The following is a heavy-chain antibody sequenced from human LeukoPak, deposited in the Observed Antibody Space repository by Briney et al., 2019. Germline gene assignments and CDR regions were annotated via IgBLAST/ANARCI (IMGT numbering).Heavy chain of an antibody. CDR2: ISSSGGYT. V-gene: IGHV3-23*01. J-gene: IGHJ4*02. CDR3: ARSDGFSGYSSLGDS. CDR1: GFTFSSYA. D-gene: IGHD3-22*01. Sequence: GGSLRLSCAASGFTFSSYAMSWVRQAPGKGLEWVSTISSSGGYTYYADSVKGRFTISRDNSKNTLYLLLNSLRAEDTAVYYCARSDGFSGYSSLGDSWGQGTLVTVSS.